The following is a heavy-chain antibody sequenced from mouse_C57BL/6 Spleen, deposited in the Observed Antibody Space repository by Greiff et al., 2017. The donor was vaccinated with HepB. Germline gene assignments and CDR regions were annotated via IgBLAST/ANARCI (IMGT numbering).Heavy chain of an antibody. J-gene: IGHJ3*01. D-gene: IGHD1-1*01. CDR2: INPNNGGT. CDR1: GYTFTDYN. Sequence: EVQLQQSGPELVKPGASVKIPCKASGYTFTDYNMDWVKQSHGKSLEWIGDINPNNGGTIYNQKFKGKATLTVDKSSSTAYMELRSLTSEDTAVYYCARWDYGSNGAWFAYWGQGTLVTVSA. V-gene: IGHV1-18*01. CDR3: ARWDYGSNGAWFAY.